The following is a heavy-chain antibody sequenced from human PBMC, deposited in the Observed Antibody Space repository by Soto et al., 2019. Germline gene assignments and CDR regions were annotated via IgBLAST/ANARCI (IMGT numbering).Heavy chain of an antibody. Sequence: EVQLLESGGGLVQPGGSLRLSCAASGFTFSSYAMSWVRQAPGKGLEWVSAISGSGGSTYYEDSVKGRFTISRDNSKNARYMQLSGLRAEGTAVYYGPKDALSAGCFGESGGMVDYWGQGTLVTVSS. J-gene: IGHJ4*02. D-gene: IGHD3-10*01. CDR2: ISGSGGST. CDR1: GFTFSSYA. CDR3: PKDALSAGCFGESGGMVDY. V-gene: IGHV3-23*01.